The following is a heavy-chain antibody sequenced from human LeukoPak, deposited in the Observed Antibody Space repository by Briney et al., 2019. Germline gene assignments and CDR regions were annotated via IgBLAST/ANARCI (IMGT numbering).Heavy chain of an antibody. CDR2: ISSSSSYI. V-gene: IGHV3-21*01. CDR1: GFTFSSYS. Sequence: GGSLRLSCAASGFTFSSYSMNWVRQAPGKGLEWVSSISSSSSYIYYADSVKGRFTISRDNAKNSLYLQMNSLRAEDTAVYYCARLQYSSGALGYWGQGTLVTVSS. J-gene: IGHJ4*02. CDR3: ARLQYSSGALGY. D-gene: IGHD6-19*01.